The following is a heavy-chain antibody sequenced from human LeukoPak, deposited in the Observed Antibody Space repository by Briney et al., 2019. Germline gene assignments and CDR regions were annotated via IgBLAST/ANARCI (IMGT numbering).Heavy chain of an antibody. CDR3: AELGITMIGGV. D-gene: IGHD3-10*02. J-gene: IGHJ6*04. Sequence: GGSLRLSCAASGFIFSSYNMNWVRQAPGKGLEWVSSISSSSSYISYADSVKGRFTISRDNAKNSLYLQMNSLRAEDTAVYYCAELGITMIGGVWGKGTTVTISS. V-gene: IGHV3-21*01. CDR2: ISSSSSYI. CDR1: GFIFSSYN.